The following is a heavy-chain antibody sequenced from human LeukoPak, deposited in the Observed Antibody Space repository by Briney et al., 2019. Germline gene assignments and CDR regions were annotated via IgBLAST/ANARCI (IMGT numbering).Heavy chain of an antibody. CDR3: AREANARFDY. V-gene: IGHV3-7*01. CDR2: ISQDGREK. D-gene: IGHD1-1*01. CDR1: GSTFSSYW. J-gene: IGHJ4*02. Sequence: GESLRLSCAASGSTFSSYWMSWLRQAPGKGLEWVATISQDGREKFYVDSAKGRFTVSRDNAKTSLLLQMNSLRAEDTAVYYCAREANARFDYWGQGTLVTVSS.